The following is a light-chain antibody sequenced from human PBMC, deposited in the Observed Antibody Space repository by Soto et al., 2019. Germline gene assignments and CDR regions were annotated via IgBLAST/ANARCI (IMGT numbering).Light chain of an antibody. CDR1: SSNIGRDN. CDR3: ATWDGNLNGWV. CDR2: STN. Sequence: QPVLTQPPSASGTPGQRVTISCSGSSSNIGRDNVNWYQQVPGTAPKLLIYSTNQRPSGVPDRFSGSKSGTSASLAISGPQSEDEADYYCATWDGNLNGWVFGGGTKLTVL. J-gene: IGLJ3*02. V-gene: IGLV1-44*01.